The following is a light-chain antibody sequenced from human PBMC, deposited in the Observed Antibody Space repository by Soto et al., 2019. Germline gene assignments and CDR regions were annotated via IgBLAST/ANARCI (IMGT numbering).Light chain of an antibody. CDR2: GAS. CDR3: QQTYTIPWT. V-gene: IGKV3-20*01. CDR1: QSVSNNY. Sequence: VLTQSPGTLSLSPGERATLSCRASQSVSNNYLAWYQKKPGQAPRLLIYGASNRATGIPDRFSGSGSGTDFTLTISRLQPEDSATYYCQQTYTIPWTFGQGTKV. J-gene: IGKJ1*01.